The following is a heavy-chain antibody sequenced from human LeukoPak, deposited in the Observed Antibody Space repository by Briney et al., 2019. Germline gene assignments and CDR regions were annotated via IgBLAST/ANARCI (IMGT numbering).Heavy chain of an antibody. Sequence: PSQTLSLTCTVSGGSISSGSYYWSWIRQPAGKGLEWIGRIYTSGSTNYNPSLKSRVTISVDTSKNQFSLKLSSVTAADTAVYYCARDQWGIQLWLDWGQGTLVTVSS. J-gene: IGHJ4*02. CDR1: GGSISSGSYY. V-gene: IGHV4-61*02. CDR3: ARDQWGIQLWLD. D-gene: IGHD5-18*01. CDR2: IYTSGST.